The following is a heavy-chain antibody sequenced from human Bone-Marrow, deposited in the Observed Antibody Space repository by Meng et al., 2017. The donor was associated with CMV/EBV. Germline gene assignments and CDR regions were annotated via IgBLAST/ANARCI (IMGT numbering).Heavy chain of an antibody. J-gene: IGHJ6*02. D-gene: IGHD3-3*01. CDR1: GGTFSSYA. CDR3: ARVQIFGVVSYNYYYYGMDV. V-gene: IGHV1-69*05. Sequence: SVKVSCKASGGTFSSYAISWVRQAPGQGLEWMGGIIPIFGTANYAQKFQGRVTITTDESTSTAYMELSSLRSEDTAVYYCARVQIFGVVSYNYYYYGMDVWGQGTTVTVSS. CDR2: IIPIFGTA.